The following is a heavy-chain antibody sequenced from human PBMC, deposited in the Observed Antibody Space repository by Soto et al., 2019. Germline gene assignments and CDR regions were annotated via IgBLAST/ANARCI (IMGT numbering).Heavy chain of an antibody. CDR3: AGDDILTGYPT. CDR2: IYYSGST. V-gene: IGHV4-30-4*01. Sequence: PSETLSLTCTFSGGSISSGDYYWSWIRQPPGKGLEWIGYIYYSGSTYYNPSLKSRVTISVDTSKNQFSLKLSSVTAADTAVYYCAGDDILTGYPTWGQGTLVTVSS. J-gene: IGHJ5*02. CDR1: GGSISSGDYY. D-gene: IGHD3-9*01.